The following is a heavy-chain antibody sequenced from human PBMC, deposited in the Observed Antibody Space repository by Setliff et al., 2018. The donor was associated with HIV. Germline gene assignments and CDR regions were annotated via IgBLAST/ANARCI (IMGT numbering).Heavy chain of an antibody. CDR3: VRDFHDSSGYSDF. CDR1: GFTFSSYW. CDR2: INGDGTTK. Sequence: GSLRLSCAASGFTFSSYWMHWVRQVPGKGLMWVSRINGDGTTKRYADSVKGRFTISRDNARNSLYLQMNSLRVEDTAVYYCVRDFHDSSGYSDFWGQGTLVTVSS. J-gene: IGHJ4*02. D-gene: IGHD3-22*01. V-gene: IGHV3-74*01.